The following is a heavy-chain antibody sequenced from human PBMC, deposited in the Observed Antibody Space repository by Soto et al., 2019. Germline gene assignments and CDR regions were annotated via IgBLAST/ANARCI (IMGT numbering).Heavy chain of an antibody. CDR1: GGTFTNYA. V-gene: IGHV1-69*05. J-gene: IGHJ5*02. Sequence: SVKVSCKASGGTFTNYAFSWVRQAPGQGLEWLGGIIPIFGTADYAQKLQGRVTMTTDTSTSTAYMELRSLRSDDTAVYYCAREGPNHRLSWGQGTLVTVSS. CDR2: IIPIFGTA. D-gene: IGHD3-16*02. CDR3: AREGPNHRLS.